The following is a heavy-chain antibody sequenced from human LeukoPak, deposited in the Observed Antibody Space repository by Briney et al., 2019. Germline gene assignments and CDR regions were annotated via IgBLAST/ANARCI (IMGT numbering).Heavy chain of an antibody. CDR1: GFTFTSYS. V-gene: IGHV3-23*01. Sequence: GGSLRLSCAASGFTFTSYSMNWVRQAPGKGLEWVSTSGGGGSTYYADSVKGRFTISRDNSKNTLYLQMNSLRAEDTAVYYCARDQRVTAMVTGFDYWGQGTLVTVSS. D-gene: IGHD5-18*01. J-gene: IGHJ4*02. CDR3: ARDQRVTAMVTGFDY. CDR2: SGGGGST.